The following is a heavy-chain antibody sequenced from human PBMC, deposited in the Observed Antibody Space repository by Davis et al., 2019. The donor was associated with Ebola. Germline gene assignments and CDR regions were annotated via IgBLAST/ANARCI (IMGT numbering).Heavy chain of an antibody. J-gene: IGHJ3*02. CDR1: SFSFPSSI. Sequence: GESLKISCSSSSFSFPSSIMNWVRQAPGKGLEWVSHSSSSRTTAYYADSVKGRFTISRDNVKGSLYLQMNSLRDEDTAVYYCARGVDYGFDIWGQGTMVTVSS. CDR2: SSSSRTTA. D-gene: IGHD2-21*02. V-gene: IGHV3-48*02. CDR3: ARGVDYGFDI.